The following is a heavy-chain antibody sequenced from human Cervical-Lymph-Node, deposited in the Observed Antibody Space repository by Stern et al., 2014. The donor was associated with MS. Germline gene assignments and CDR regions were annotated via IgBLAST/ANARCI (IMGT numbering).Heavy chain of an antibody. Sequence: VQLVQSGAEVKKPGESLKISCQGSGYSFPSYWIGWVRQKPGKGLEWMGIIYPDDSDIKYSPSVKGQVTISADKSINTAYLQWSSLKASDTAIYFCATPLSRSSKDAYHFYGMDVWGQGTTVTVSS. CDR2: IYPDDSDI. V-gene: IGHV5-51*03. J-gene: IGHJ6*02. CDR3: ATPLSRSSKDAYHFYGMDV. D-gene: IGHD1-26*01. CDR1: GYSFPSYW.